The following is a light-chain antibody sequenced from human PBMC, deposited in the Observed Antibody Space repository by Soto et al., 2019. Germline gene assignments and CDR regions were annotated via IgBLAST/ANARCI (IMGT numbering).Light chain of an antibody. CDR1: SSNIGAGYD. J-gene: IGLJ2*01. CDR3: PSYGGSPIGPHGP. Sequence: QSVLTQPPSVSGDPGQRVTISCTGSSSNIGAGYDVHWYQQVPGTAPRLLIYSNNNRPSGVPDRFSGSKSGTSASLAITGPQAEKEADYYGPSYGGSPIGPHGPIGGGTKLPL. V-gene: IGLV1-40*01. CDR2: SNN.